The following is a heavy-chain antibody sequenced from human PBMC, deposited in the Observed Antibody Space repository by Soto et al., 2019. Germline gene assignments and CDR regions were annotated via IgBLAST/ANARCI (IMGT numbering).Heavy chain of an antibody. V-gene: IGHV3-23*01. CDR3: AKRPLTAAGFDY. Sequence: EVQLLESGGGLVQPGGSLRLSCAASGFTFSNYAMTWVRQAPGKGLEWVSVITGSGGGTYFVDSVKGRFTISRDNSKNTVYLQMHRLRAEDTAVYYCAKRPLTAAGFDYWGQGTLVTVSS. CDR2: ITGSGGGT. J-gene: IGHJ4*02. D-gene: IGHD6-13*01. CDR1: GFTFSNYA.